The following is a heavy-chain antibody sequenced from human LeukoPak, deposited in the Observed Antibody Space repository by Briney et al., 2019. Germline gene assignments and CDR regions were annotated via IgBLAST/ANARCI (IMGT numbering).Heavy chain of an antibody. CDR3: ARDLVWNDPDYYYYYMDV. CDR1: GGSISSYY. CDR2: IYTSGST. D-gene: IGHD1-1*01. J-gene: IGHJ6*03. V-gene: IGHV4-4*07. Sequence: PSETLSLTCTVSGGSISSYYWSWIRQPAGKGLEWIGRIYTSGSTNYNPSLKSRVTMSVDTSKNQFSLKLSSVTAADTAVYYCARDLVWNDPDYYYYYMDVWGKGTTVTVSS.